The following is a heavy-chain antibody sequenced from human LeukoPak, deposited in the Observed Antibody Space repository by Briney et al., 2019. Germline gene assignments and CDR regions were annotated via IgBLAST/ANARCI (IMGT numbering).Heavy chain of an antibody. CDR1: GGSISSGDYY. CDR2: IYYSGST. D-gene: IGHD3-9*01. V-gene: IGHV4-30-4*08. CDR3: AGLFDILTGYNVDY. Sequence: SETLSLTCTVSGGSISSGDYYWSWIRQPPGKGLEWIGYIYYSGSTYYKPSLKSRVTISVDTSKNQFSLKLSSVTAADTAVYYCAGLFDILTGYNVDYWGQGTLVTVSS. J-gene: IGHJ4*02.